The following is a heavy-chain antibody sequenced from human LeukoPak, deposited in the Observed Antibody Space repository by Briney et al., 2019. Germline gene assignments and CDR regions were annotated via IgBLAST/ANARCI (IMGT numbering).Heavy chain of an antibody. CDR3: ARLTVPLRFDP. J-gene: IGHJ5*02. D-gene: IGHD2-2*01. CDR1: GGSISSSSYY. V-gene: IGHV4-39*07. CDR2: IYYSGST. Sequence: PSETLSLTCTVSGGSISSSSYYWGWIRQPPGKGLEWIGSIYYSGSTNYNPSLKSRFTISVDTSKNQLSLKLNSVSAADTAVYYCARLTVPLRFDPWGQGTLVTVPS.